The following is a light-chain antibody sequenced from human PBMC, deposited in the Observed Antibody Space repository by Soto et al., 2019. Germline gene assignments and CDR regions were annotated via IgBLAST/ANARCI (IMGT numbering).Light chain of an antibody. CDR2: DVT. V-gene: IGLV2-14*01. J-gene: IGLJ1*01. Sequence: QSALTQPASVSGSPGQSITISCTGTSSDVGRFNYVSWYQQHPGKAPKLIIYDVTNRPSGISYHFSGSKSGNTASLTISGLQAEDEADYYCASYASSITLYVFGTGTKLTVL. CDR3: ASYASSITLYV. CDR1: SSDVGRFNY.